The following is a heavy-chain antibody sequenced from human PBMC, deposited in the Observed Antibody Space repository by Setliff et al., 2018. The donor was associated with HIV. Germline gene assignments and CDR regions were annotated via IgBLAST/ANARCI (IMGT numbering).Heavy chain of an antibody. J-gene: IGHJ4*01. CDR2: LFHSGNT. V-gene: IGHV4-39*07. CDR1: GGSISSSSYY. D-gene: IGHD6-19*01. CDR3: ARSGALATSTWSPFDY. Sequence: SETLSLTCTVSGGSISSSSYYWGWIRQPPGKGLEWIGNLFHSGNTYYSPSLGSRATISVDTSKNQFSLKLSSVTAADTAVYYCARSGALATSTWSPFDYWGHGNQVTVSS.